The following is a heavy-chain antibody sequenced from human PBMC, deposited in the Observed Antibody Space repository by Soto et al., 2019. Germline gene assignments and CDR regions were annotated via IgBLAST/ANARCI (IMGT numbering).Heavy chain of an antibody. CDR3: TSAGQYCTSTTCKAY. D-gene: IGHD2-2*01. J-gene: IGHJ4*02. V-gene: IGHV3-15*05. Sequence: GGSLRLSCAASGFTFSNAWMNWVRQAPGKGLEWVGRIKSKTDGGTTDYAAPVKGRFTISRDDSKNKLYLQMNSLKTEDTAVYYCTSAGQYCTSTTCKAYWGQGTPVTV. CDR2: IKSKTDGGTT. CDR1: GFTFSNAW.